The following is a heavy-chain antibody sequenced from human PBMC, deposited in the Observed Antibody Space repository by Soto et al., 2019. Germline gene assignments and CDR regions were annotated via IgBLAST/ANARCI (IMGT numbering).Heavy chain of an antibody. V-gene: IGHV4-30-2*01. CDR3: MELSMLRSDDTAVYYCARDHSYEDSYWWLDP. CDR1: GGSISSGGYS. CDR2: IYHSGST. Sequence: TSETLSLTCAVSGGSISSGGYSWSWIRQPPGKGLEWIGYIYHSGSTYYNPSLKSRVTISVDRSKNQFSLKLSSVTTDTTTSTVYMELSMLRSDDTAVYYCARDHSYEDSYWWLDPWGQGTLVTVSS. J-gene: IGHJ5*02. D-gene: IGHD2-21*01.